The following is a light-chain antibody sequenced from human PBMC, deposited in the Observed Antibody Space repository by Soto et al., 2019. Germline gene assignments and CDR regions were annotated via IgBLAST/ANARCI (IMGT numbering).Light chain of an antibody. V-gene: IGKV3-15*01. CDR1: QSISDN. CDR2: HTS. Sequence: EIVMTQSPANLSVSPGESVSLSCRASQSISDNLAWYQQKPGLPPRLLIYHTSTRASGVPARFSGSGSGTDFSLTIRRLQSEDFAVYYCQRYDNWPLIFGGGTKVDIK. CDR3: QRYDNWPLI. J-gene: IGKJ4*01.